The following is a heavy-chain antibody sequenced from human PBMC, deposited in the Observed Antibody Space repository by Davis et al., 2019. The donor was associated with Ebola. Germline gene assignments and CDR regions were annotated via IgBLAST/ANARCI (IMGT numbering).Heavy chain of an antibody. CDR3: ARGRDCSGGTCYSTSHWFDP. CDR2: IKNDGRDT. D-gene: IGHD2-15*01. J-gene: IGHJ5*02. V-gene: IGHV3-74*01. Sequence: GESLKISCAASGFTFSNYWMNWVRQAPGKGLEWVSRIKNDGRDTSYADSVKGRFTISRNNSKNTLYLQMNSLRAEDTAMYYCARGRDCSGGTCYSTSHWFDPWGQGTLVTVSS. CDR1: GFTFSNYW.